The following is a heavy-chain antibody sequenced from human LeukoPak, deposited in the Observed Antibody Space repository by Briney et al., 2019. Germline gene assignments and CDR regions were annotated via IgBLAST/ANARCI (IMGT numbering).Heavy chain of an antibody. J-gene: IGHJ4*02. V-gene: IGHV1-69*01. Sequence: ASVQVSCQASGGTFSSYAISWVRQAPGQGLEWMGGIIPIFGTANYAQKFQGRVTITADESTSTAYMELSSLRSEDTAVYYCARDQHGGYSYGDWGQGTLVTVSS. CDR3: ARDQHGGYSYGD. CDR1: GGTFSSYA. CDR2: IIPIFGTA. D-gene: IGHD5-18*01.